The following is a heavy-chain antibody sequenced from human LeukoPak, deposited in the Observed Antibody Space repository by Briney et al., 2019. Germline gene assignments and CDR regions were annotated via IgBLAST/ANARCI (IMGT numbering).Heavy chain of an antibody. CDR3: ARRQGHSSRKADEGWFDP. V-gene: IGHV4-39*01. J-gene: IGHJ5*02. CDR1: GGSISSSSYY. D-gene: IGHD6-13*01. Sequence: SETLSLTCTVSGGSISSSSYYWGWIRQPPGKGLEWIGSIYYSGSTYYNPSLKSRVTTSVDTSKNQFSLKLSSVTAADTAVYYCARRQGHSSRKADEGWFDPWGQGTLVTVSS. CDR2: IYYSGST.